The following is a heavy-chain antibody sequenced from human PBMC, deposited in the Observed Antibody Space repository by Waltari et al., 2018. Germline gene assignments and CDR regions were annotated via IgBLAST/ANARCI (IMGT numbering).Heavy chain of an antibody. V-gene: IGHV4-59*01. CDR2: IYYSGST. CDR1: GGSLSSYY. D-gene: IGHD1-1*01. J-gene: IGHJ5*02. CDR3: ARDLYQRAGNWFDP. Sequence: QVQLQESGPGLVKPSETLSLPCTVPGGSLSSYYWSWIRQPPGKGLEWIGYIYYSGSTNYNPSLKSRVTISVDTSKNQFSLKLSSVTAADTAVYYCARDLYQRAGNWFDPWGQGTLVTVSS.